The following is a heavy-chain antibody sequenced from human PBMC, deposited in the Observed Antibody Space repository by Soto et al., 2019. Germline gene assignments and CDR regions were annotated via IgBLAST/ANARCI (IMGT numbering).Heavy chain of an antibody. Sequence: SQTLSLTCAISGDSVSSNSAALNWIRQSPSRGLEWLGRTYYRSKWYNDYAVSVKSRITINPDTSKNQFSLQLNSVTPEDTAVYYCARVLNSSSPNYYYYYGMDVWGQGTTVTVSS. J-gene: IGHJ6*02. CDR2: TYYRSKWYN. D-gene: IGHD6-6*01. CDR3: ARVLNSSSPNYYYYYGMDV. CDR1: GDSVSSNSAA. V-gene: IGHV6-1*01.